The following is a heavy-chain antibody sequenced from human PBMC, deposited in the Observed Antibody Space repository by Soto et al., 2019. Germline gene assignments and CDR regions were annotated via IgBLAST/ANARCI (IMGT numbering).Heavy chain of an antibody. CDR3: ARGTGYSSSWYPDYYYYGMDV. J-gene: IGHJ6*02. D-gene: IGHD6-13*01. Sequence: ALVKVSCKASGYTFTSYYMHWVRQAPGQGLELMGIINPSGGSTSYAQKFQGRVTMTRDTSTSTVYMELSSLRSEDTAVYYCARGTGYSSSWYPDYYYYGMDVWGQGTTVTVYS. CDR1: GYTFTSYY. CDR2: INPSGGST. V-gene: IGHV1-46*01.